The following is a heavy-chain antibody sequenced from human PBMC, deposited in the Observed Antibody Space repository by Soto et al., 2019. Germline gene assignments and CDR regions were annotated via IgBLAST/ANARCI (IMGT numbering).Heavy chain of an antibody. V-gene: IGHV3-23*01. Sequence: GGSLRLSCAASGFSFGSYALSWVRQAPGKGLEWVSTISGSDGKTFYADSVKGRFSISRDTSQNTLYLQMNSLRADDTAIYYCARWSYLDYWGQGTLVTVSS. CDR1: GFSFGSYA. CDR2: ISGSDGKT. D-gene: IGHD3-3*01. J-gene: IGHJ4*02. CDR3: ARWSYLDY.